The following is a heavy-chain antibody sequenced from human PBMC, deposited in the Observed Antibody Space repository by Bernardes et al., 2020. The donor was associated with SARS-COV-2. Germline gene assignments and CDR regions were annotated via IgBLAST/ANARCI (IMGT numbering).Heavy chain of an antibody. CDR3: SKNAKYSSSSMEV. CDR2: ISAIGGST. Sequence: VGSLIRSCVASGFTFRKNAMTWVRQVPGTGLEWVSAISAIGGSTYYAESVKGRFTISRDNSKNTLYLEMTSLRAEDTAVYYCSKNAKYSSSSMEVWGQGTTVTVSS. J-gene: IGHJ6*02. CDR1: GFTFRKNA. D-gene: IGHD6-6*01. V-gene: IGHV3-23*01.